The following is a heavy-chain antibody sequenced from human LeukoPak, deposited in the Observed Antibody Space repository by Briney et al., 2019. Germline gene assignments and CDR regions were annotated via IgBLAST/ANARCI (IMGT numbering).Heavy chain of an antibody. V-gene: IGHV3-23*01. CDR2: ISGSGGST. J-gene: IGHJ4*02. CDR3: AKMVTMIVVGRFDY. Sequence: GSLRPSCAASGFTFSSYAMSWVRQAPGKGLEWVSAISGSGGSTYYADSVKGRFTISRDNSKNTLYLQMNSLRAEDTAVYYCAKMVTMIVVGRFDYWGQGTLVTVSS. CDR1: GFTFSSYA. D-gene: IGHD3-22*01.